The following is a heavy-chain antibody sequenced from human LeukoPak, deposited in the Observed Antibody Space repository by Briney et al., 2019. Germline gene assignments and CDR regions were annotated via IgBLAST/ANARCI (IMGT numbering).Heavy chain of an antibody. D-gene: IGHD2-2*01. Sequence: PGGSLTLPCAASGFTFSSYSMNWVRQAPGKGLEWVSSISSRSSYIYYADSVKGRFTISRDNAKNSLYLQMNSLRAEDTAVYYCARGSSTHGAYYSDYWGQGRLVTVSS. CDR3: ARGSSTHGAYYSDY. J-gene: IGHJ4*03. CDR2: ISSRSSYI. V-gene: IGHV3-21*01. CDR1: GFTFSSYS.